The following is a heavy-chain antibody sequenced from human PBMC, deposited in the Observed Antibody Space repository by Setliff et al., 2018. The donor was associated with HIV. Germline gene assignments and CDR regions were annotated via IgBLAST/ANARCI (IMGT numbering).Heavy chain of an antibody. Sequence: PGESLKISCKASGYTFTNYWTAWVRQMPGKGLEWMGIIHPRDFDIKYSQSFQGQVTISADKSLSTAYLQWNSLKASDTAMYYCATPISITSGSAFDYWGQGTLVTVSS. CDR1: GYTFTNYW. CDR3: ATPISITSGSAFDY. V-gene: IGHV5-51*01. CDR2: IHPRDFDI. D-gene: IGHD2-2*01. J-gene: IGHJ4*02.